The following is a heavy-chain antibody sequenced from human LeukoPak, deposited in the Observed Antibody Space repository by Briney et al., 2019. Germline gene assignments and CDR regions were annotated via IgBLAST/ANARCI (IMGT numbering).Heavy chain of an antibody. CDR1: GFTFSSYG. V-gene: IGHV3-30*03. CDR2: ICCGGSKI. D-gene: IGHD5-24*01. CDR3: ARQLKIWLPTAVYMDV. Sequence: GGSLRLSCAASGFTFSSYGMNWVRQAPGKGLEWVASICCGGSKIYYADSVKGRFTISRDNSKNSLYLQMNSLRAEDTAVYYCARQLKIWLPTAVYMDVWGKGTTVTVSS. J-gene: IGHJ6*03.